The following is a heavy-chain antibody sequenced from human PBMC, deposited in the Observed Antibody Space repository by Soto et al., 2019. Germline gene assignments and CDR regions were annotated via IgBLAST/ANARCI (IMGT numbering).Heavy chain of an antibody. V-gene: IGHV3-33*01. J-gene: IGHJ4*02. CDR1: GFTFSSYG. D-gene: IGHD3-10*01. Sequence: QVQLVESGGGVVQPGRSLRLSCAASGFTFSSYGMHWVRQAPGKGLEWVAVIWYDGSNKYYADSVKGRFTISSDNSKNTLYLQMNSLRAEDTAVYYCARDGYGSGSYYIDYWGQGTLVTVSS. CDR2: IWYDGSNK. CDR3: ARDGYGSGSYYIDY.